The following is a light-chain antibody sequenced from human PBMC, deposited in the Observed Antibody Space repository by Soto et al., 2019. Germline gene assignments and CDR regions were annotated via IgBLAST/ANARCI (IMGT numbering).Light chain of an antibody. CDR3: SSYPTSSTPCV. Sequence: QPVLTQPPSVSGSPGQSVTISCIGTSSDVGSYNRVSWYQQPPGTAPKLIIYQVTNRPSGVPDRFSGSKSGNTASLTISGLEAEDEGDYYCSSYPTSSTPCVFGTGTKLTVL. J-gene: IGLJ1*01. CDR1: SSDVGSYNR. V-gene: IGLV2-18*02. CDR2: QVT.